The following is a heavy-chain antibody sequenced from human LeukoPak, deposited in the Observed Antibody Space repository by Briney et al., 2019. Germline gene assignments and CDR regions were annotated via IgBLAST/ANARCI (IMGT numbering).Heavy chain of an antibody. CDR3: ARPVDYNAGDY. D-gene: IGHD5-12*01. J-gene: IGHJ4*02. CDR2: ISSGSSSV. V-gene: IGHV3-48*04. CDR1: GFTFSAYT. Sequence: GGSLRLSCSASGFTFSAYTMNWVRQAPGQGLEWVSYISSGSSSVYYADSVKGRFTISRDNAKNSLYLQMNSLRAEDTAVYYCARPVDYNAGDYWGQGTLITVPS.